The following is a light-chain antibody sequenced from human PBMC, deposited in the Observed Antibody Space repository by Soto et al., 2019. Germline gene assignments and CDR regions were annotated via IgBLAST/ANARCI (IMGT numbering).Light chain of an antibody. CDR2: EVS. CDR1: SGDVGVYKF. Sequence: LTQPASVSGSPGQSITISCTGTSGDVGVYKFVSWYQQHPGKAPKLIIYEVSNRPSGVSSRFSGSMSGNTASLTISGLQAEDEADYYCGSYTGTIYVFGTGTKVTVL. V-gene: IGLV2-14*01. J-gene: IGLJ1*01. CDR3: GSYTGTIYV.